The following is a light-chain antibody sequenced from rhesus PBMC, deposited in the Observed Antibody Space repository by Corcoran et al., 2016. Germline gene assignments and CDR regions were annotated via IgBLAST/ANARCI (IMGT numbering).Light chain of an antibody. Sequence: DIQMTQSPSSLSASVGDRVTITCQASQGISNHLAWYQQKPGKVPKLLIYKASTLQSGVPSRFSGGGSGTDFTLTISSLQPEDFATYYCQQHNSYPPTFGRGTKVEIK. CDR3: QQHNSYPPT. CDR1: QGISNH. J-gene: IGKJ1*01. V-gene: IGKV1-25*01. CDR2: KAS.